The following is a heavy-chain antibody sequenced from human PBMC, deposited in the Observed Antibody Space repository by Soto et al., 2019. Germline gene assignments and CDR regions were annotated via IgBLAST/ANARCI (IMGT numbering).Heavy chain of an antibody. D-gene: IGHD3-3*01. CDR3: ARSGYYRRWFDP. CDR2: IYYSGST. V-gene: IGHV4-59*01. J-gene: IGHJ5*02. CDR1: GGSICSYY. Sequence: KPSETLSLTCTVSGGSICSYYWSWIRQPPGKGLEWIGYIYYSGSTNYNPSLKSRVTISVDTSKNQFSLKLSSVTAADTAVYYCARSGYYRRWFDPWGQGTLVTV.